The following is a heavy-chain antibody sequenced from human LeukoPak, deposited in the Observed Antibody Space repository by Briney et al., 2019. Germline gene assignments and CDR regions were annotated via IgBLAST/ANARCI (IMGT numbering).Heavy chain of an antibody. J-gene: IGHJ4*02. CDR1: GYSISSGYY. V-gene: IGHV4-38-2*01. CDR2: IYHSGST. D-gene: IGHD2-21*02. CDR3: ARSGGGDCYPFDY. Sequence: SETLSLTCAVSGYSISSGYYWGWIRPPPGKGLEGIGSIYHSGSTYYNPSLKSRVTISVDTSKNQFSLKLSSVTAADTAVYYCARSGGGDCYPFDYWGQGTLVTVSS.